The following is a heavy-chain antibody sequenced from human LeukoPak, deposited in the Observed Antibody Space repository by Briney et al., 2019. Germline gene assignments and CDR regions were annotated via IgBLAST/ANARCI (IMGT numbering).Heavy chain of an antibody. J-gene: IGHJ4*02. CDR1: GFTFSSYW. CDR3: ARVNNIAAAGPTDY. CDR2: IKQDGSEK. D-gene: IGHD6-13*01. Sequence: PGGSLRLSCAASGFTFSSYWMSWVRQAPGKGLEWVANIKQDGSEKYYVDSVKGRFTISRDNAKNSLYLQMNSLRAEDTAVYYCARVNNIAAAGPTDYWGQGTLVTVSS. V-gene: IGHV3-7*03.